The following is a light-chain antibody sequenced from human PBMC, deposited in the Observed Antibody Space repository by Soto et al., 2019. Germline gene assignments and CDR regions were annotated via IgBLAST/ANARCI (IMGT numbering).Light chain of an antibody. V-gene: IGLV2-8*01. J-gene: IGLJ1*01. CDR2: EVS. CDR1: SSDVGGYNS. CDR3: SSYAGSNNYV. Sequence: QSALTQPPSASGSPGQSVTISCTGASSDVGGYNSVSWYQQHPGKAPKLMIYEVSKRPSGVPDRFSGSKSGNTASLTVSGLQADDEADYYCSSYAGSNNYVFGTGNKVTVL.